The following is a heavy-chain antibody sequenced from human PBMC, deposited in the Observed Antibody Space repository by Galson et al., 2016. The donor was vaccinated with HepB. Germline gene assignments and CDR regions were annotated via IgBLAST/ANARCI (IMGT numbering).Heavy chain of an antibody. V-gene: IGHV4-4*02. CDR2: IFHTGTT. CDR1: GDSISGANW. Sequence: SETLSLTCAVSGDSISGANWWSWVRQSPEQGLEWIGEIFHTGTTHYNPSFESRVTISMDQSQNQLSLSLNAVTAADTAVYYCARHTSVPKTRGFDMRGPGTMVIVSS. CDR3: ARHTSVPKTRGFDM. J-gene: IGHJ3*02. D-gene: IGHD4-11*01.